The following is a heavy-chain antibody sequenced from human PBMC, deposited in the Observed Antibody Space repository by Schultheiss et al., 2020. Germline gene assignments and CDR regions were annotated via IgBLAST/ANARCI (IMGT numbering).Heavy chain of an antibody. CDR3: ARLGPYDSSGQPAGY. CDR1: GYRFTGYW. CDR2: IYPGDSDT. J-gene: IGHJ4*02. V-gene: IGHV5-51*01. D-gene: IGHD3-22*01. Sequence: GESLKISCKGSGYRFTGYWIGWVRQMPGKGLEWMGIIYPGDSDTRYSPSFQGQVTISADKSISTAYLQWSSLKASDTAMYYCARLGPYDSSGQPAGYWGQGTLVTVSS.